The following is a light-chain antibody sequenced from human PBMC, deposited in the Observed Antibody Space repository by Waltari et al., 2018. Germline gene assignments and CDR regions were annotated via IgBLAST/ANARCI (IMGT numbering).Light chain of an antibody. V-gene: IGLV1-40*01. CDR2: VNS. J-gene: IGLJ3*02. Sequence: QRVTISCTGSSSNIGAGYDVHWYQQLPGTAPKLLIYVNSNRPSGVPDRFSGSKSGTSASLAITGLQAEDEADDYCQSYDSSLSGHWVFGGGTKLTVL. CDR3: QSYDSSLSGHWV. CDR1: SSNIGAGYD.